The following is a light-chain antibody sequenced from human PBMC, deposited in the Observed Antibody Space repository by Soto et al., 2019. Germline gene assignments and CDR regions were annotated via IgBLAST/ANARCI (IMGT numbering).Light chain of an antibody. J-gene: IGKJ2*01. CDR2: GAS. V-gene: IGKV3-20*01. Sequence: EIVLTQTPGNLSLSPGERATLSCRASQSVTRSHLAWYQQKPGQAPRLLIYGASTRATGIPDRFSGSGSDTDFSLTIRRLDPEDFAMYYCLLYFSPDRYTFGPGTKVQIK. CDR1: QSVTRSH. CDR3: LLYFSPDRYT.